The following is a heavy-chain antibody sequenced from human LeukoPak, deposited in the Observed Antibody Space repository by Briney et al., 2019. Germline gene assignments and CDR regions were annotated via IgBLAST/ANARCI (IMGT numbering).Heavy chain of an antibody. CDR1: GFTFSSYS. CDR2: ISSSSSYI. J-gene: IGHJ4*02. D-gene: IGHD3-3*01. CDR3: ATTTEDDFWSGQVSYYFDY. V-gene: IGHV3-21*01. Sequence: GGSLRLSXAASGFTFSSYSMNWVRQAPGKGLEWVSSISSSSSYIYYADSVKGRFTISRDNAKNSLYLQMNSLRAEDTAVYYCATTTEDDFWSGQVSYYFDYWGQGTLVTVSP.